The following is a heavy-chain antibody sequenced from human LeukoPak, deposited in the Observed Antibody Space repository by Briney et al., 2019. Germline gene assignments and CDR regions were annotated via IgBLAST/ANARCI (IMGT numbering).Heavy chain of an antibody. J-gene: IGHJ4*02. CDR3: AKDSGLDYRYGLFDY. CDR1: GFTFSYYA. Sequence: PGGSLRLSCAASGFTFSYYAMHWVRQAPGKGLEWVSSMSSDGNNKYYADSVKGRFTISRDNSNNTLHLQMNSLRPEDTAVYYCAKDSGLDYRYGLFDYWGQGTLVTVSS. D-gene: IGHD5-18*01. V-gene: IGHV3-30-3*01. CDR2: MSSDGNNK.